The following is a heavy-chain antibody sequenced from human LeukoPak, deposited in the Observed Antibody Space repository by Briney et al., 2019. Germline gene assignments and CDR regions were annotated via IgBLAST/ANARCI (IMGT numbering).Heavy chain of an antibody. D-gene: IGHD3-22*01. CDR2: ISGSGGST. Sequence: PGGSLRLSCAASGFTFSSYAMSWVRQAPGKGLEWVSAISGSGGSTYYADSVKGRFTISRDNSKNTLYLQMNSLRAEDTAVYYCARDYYDSSGYYYSTSWGQGTLVTVSS. CDR1: GFTFSSYA. V-gene: IGHV3-23*01. J-gene: IGHJ5*02. CDR3: ARDYYDSSGYYYSTS.